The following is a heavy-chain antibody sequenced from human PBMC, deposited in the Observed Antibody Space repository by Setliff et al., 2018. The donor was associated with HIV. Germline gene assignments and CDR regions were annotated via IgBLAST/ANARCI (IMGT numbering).Heavy chain of an antibody. V-gene: IGHV4-38-2*02. J-gene: IGHJ4*02. CDR1: GYSISSGYY. Sequence: TLSLTCTVSGYSISSGYYWGWIRQPPGKGLEWIGSIYHSGSTYYNPSLKSRVTISVDTSKNQFSLKLSSGTAADTAVYYCASLGPATVTTDWGFDYWGQGTLVTVS. CDR3: ASLGPATVTTDWGFDY. CDR2: IYHSGST. D-gene: IGHD4-17*01.